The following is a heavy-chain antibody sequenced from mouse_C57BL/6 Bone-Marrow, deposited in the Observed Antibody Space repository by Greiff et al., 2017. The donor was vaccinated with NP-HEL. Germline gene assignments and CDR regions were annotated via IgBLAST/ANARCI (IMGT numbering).Heavy chain of an antibody. CDR1: GYTFTDHT. CDR3: ARNPLYYGSLWYFDV. Sequence: VKVVESDAELVKPGASVKISCKVSGYTFTDHTIHWMKQRPEQGLEWIGYIYPRDGSTKYNEKFKGKATLTADKSSSTAYMQLNSLTSEDSAVYFCARNPLYYGSLWYFDVWGTGTTVTVSS. CDR2: IYPRDGST. D-gene: IGHD1-1*01. J-gene: IGHJ1*03. V-gene: IGHV1-78*01.